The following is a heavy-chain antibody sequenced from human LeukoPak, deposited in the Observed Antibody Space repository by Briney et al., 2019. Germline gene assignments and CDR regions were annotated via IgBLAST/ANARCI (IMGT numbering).Heavy chain of an antibody. CDR3: ARVLLSYLTYYFDY. D-gene: IGHD3-10*01. Sequence: PSETLSLTCTVSGGSISSSSYYWGWIRQPPGKGLEWIGSIYYSGSTYYNPSLKSRVTISVDTSKNQFSLKLSSVTAADTAVYYCARVLLSYLTYYFDYWGQGTLVTVSS. V-gene: IGHV4-39*07. CDR2: IYYSGST. CDR1: GGSISSSSYY. J-gene: IGHJ4*02.